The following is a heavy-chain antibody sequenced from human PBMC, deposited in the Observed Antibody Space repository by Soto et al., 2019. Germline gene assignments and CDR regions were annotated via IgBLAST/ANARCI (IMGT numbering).Heavy chain of an antibody. J-gene: IGHJ4*02. CDR1: GYIFTKSA. CDR3: ARDGVAAGNINFDY. CDR2: ISGVNGNT. D-gene: IGHD6-25*01. V-gene: IGHV1-3*01. Sequence: GASVKVSCKASGYIFTKSAMHWVRQAPGQRLEWMGWISGVNGNTKYSPKLQGRVTITRDTSASTAYTELSSLRSEDTALYYCARDGVAAGNINFDYWGQGTLVTVSS.